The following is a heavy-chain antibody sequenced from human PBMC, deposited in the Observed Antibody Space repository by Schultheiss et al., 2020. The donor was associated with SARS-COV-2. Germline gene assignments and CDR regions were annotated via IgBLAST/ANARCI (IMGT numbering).Heavy chain of an antibody. CDR3: ARGSNAGYCSGGSCYSGEYFQH. Sequence: LRLSCTVSGGSISSGGYYWSWIRQHPGKGLEWIGYIYYSGSTYYNPSLKSRVTISVDTSKNQFSLKLSSVTAADTAVYYCARGSNAGYCSGGSCYSGEYFQHWGQGTLVTVSS. D-gene: IGHD2-15*01. CDR2: IYYSGST. V-gene: IGHV4-31*03. J-gene: IGHJ1*01. CDR1: GGSISSGGYY.